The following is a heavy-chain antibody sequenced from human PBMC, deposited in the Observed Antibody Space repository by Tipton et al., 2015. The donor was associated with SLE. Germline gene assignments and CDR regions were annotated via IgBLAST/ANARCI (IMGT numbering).Heavy chain of an antibody. Sequence: TLSLTCTVSGGSISSYYWSWIRQPPGKGLEWIGYIYYSGSTNYNPSLKSRVTISVDTSKNQFSLKLSSVTAADTAVYYCARDTYYYDSSGADAFDIWGQGTMVTVSS. CDR3: ARDTYYYDSSGADAFDI. J-gene: IGHJ3*02. CDR1: GGSISSYY. D-gene: IGHD3-22*01. V-gene: IGHV4-59*12. CDR2: IYYSGST.